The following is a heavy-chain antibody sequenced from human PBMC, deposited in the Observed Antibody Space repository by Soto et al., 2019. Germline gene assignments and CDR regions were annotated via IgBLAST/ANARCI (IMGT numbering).Heavy chain of an antibody. CDR2: IYYSGST. J-gene: IGHJ4*02. D-gene: IGHD1-26*01. CDR1: GDTISSWY. CDR3: ARRYGSAIDY. Sequence: SETLFLTCTVSGDTISSWYWSWIRQPPGKGLEWIGYIYYSGSTNCNPSLKSRVTISVDTSKNQFSLKLSSVTAADTAVYYCARRYGSAIDYWGQGTLVTVSS. V-gene: IGHV4-59*08.